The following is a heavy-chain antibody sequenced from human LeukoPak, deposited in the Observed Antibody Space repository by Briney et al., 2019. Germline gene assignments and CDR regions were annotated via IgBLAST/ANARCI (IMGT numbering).Heavy chain of an antibody. CDR1: GFTSSSYW. J-gene: IGHJ4*02. CDR2: IKQDGSEK. Sequence: GGSLRLSCAASGFTSSSYWMSWVRQAPGKGLEWVANIKQDGSEKYYVDSVKGRFTISRDNANNSLYLQMNSLRAEDTAVYYCARGDSSGYYYWGQGTLVTVSS. V-gene: IGHV3-7*01. D-gene: IGHD3-22*01. CDR3: ARGDSSGYYY.